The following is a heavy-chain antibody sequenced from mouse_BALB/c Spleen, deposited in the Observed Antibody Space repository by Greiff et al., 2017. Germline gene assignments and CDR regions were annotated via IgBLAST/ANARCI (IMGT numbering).Heavy chain of an antibody. CDR2: IWAGGST. D-gene: IGHD2-2*01. J-gene: IGHJ3*01. V-gene: IGHV2-9*02. CDR3: ARDHGYGFAY. CDR1: GFSFTSYG. Sequence: VQLQESGPGLVAPSQSLSITCTVSGFSFTSYGVHWVRQPPGKGLEWLGVIWAGGSTNYNSALMSRLSISKDYSKSQVFLKMNSLQTDDTAMYYCARDHGYGFAYWGQGTLVTVSA.